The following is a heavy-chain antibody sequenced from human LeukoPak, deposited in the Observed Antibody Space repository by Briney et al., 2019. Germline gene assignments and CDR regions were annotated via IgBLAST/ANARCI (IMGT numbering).Heavy chain of an antibody. J-gene: IGHJ5*02. CDR2: INPNSGGT. Sequence: ASVKVSCKASGYTFTGYYMHWVRKAPGQGLEWMGWINPNSGGTNYAQKFQGRVTMTRDTSISTAYMELSRLRSGDTAVYYCARERRWLQYRNWFDPWGQGTLVTVSS. CDR1: GYTFTGYY. D-gene: IGHD5-24*01. CDR3: ARERRWLQYRNWFDP. V-gene: IGHV1-2*02.